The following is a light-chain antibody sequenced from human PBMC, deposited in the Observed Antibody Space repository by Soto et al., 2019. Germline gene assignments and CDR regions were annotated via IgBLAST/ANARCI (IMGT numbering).Light chain of an antibody. Sequence: EIVLTQSPGSVSLSPGERVTLSCRASQSLSNRFLAWYQQKPGQAPRLLMEGASSRATGIPDRFSGGGSGTDFTLTISRLEPEDSAVYYCQQYGSAPLTFGPGTKVDIK. CDR3: QQYGSAPLT. CDR2: GAS. V-gene: IGKV3-20*01. J-gene: IGKJ3*01. CDR1: QSLSNRF.